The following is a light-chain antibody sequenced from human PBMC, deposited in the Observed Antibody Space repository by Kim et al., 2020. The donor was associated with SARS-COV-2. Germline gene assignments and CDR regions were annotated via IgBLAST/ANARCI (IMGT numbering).Light chain of an antibody. CDR3: SAWDSSLSAWM. CDR1: SNNVGNQG. CDR2: RNG. Sequence: QTATLSCTGNSNNVGNQGAAWLQQHQGHPPKLVSYRNGNRPSGISGRLSASRSGNTAFLTIAGLQVEDEADYYCSAWDSSLSAWMFGGGTQLTVL. V-gene: IGLV10-54*01. J-gene: IGLJ3*02.